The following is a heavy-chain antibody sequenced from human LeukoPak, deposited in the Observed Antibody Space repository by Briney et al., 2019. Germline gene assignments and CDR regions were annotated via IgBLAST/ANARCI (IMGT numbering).Heavy chain of an antibody. D-gene: IGHD3-9*01. CDR2: ISYDGSNK. V-gene: IGHV3-30-3*01. J-gene: IGHJ1*01. CDR1: GFTFSSYA. CDR3: ARGSGYFDWDQYFQH. Sequence: GRSLRLSCAASGFTFSSYAMHWVRQAPGKGLEWVAVISYDGSNKYYADSVKGRFTISRDNAKNSLYLQMNSLRAEDTAVYYCARGSGYFDWDQYFQHWGQGTLVTVSS.